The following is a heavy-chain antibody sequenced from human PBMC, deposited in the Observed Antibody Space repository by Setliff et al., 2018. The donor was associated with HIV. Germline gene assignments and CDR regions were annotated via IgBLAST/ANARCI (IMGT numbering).Heavy chain of an antibody. Sequence: GGSLRLSCSVSGFTLTSSWIHWVRQAPGKGLVWVSRFRGDDRTTNYADSVKGRFTISRDNSKNTLYLQMNSLRVEDTAVYYCARETMYDSRGYLSHYFDYWGQGTPVTVSS. J-gene: IGHJ4*02. D-gene: IGHD3-22*01. V-gene: IGHV3-74*01. CDR2: FRGDDRTT. CDR3: ARETMYDSRGYLSHYFDY. CDR1: GFTLTSSW.